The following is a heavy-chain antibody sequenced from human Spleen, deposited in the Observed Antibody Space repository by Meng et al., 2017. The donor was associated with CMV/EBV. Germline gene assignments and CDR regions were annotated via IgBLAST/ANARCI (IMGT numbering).Heavy chain of an antibody. CDR2: ISSSSSYI. CDR1: GFTFGGYC. Sequence: GESLKISCAASGFTFGGYCMNWARQAPGKGLEWVSSISSSSSYIYYADSVKGRFTISRDNAKNSLYLQMNSLRAEDTAVYYCASHAADGYSYGPTYYFYYWGQGTLVTVSS. J-gene: IGHJ4*02. CDR3: ASHAADGYSYGPTYYFYY. D-gene: IGHD5-18*01. V-gene: IGHV3-21*01.